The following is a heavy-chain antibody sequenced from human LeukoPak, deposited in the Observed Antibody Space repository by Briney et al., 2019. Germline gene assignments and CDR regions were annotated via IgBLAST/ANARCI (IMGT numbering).Heavy chain of an antibody. CDR2: IYSGGGT. D-gene: IGHD3-16*01. J-gene: IGHJ3*02. CDR3: ARDHYVDAFDI. CDR1: GFTVSSNY. V-gene: IGHV3-66*01. Sequence: GGSLRLSCAASGFTVSSNYMSWVRQAPGKGLEWVSVIYSGGGTYYADAVKGRFTISRDYSKNTLYLQMNSLRAGDTAVYYCARDHYVDAFDIWGQGTMVTVSS.